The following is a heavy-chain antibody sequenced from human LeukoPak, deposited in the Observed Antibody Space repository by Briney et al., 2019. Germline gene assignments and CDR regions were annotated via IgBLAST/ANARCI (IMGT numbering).Heavy chain of an antibody. CDR3: ARDIHSEGWLQN. J-gene: IGHJ4*02. CDR1: GFSFSTYG. D-gene: IGHD5-24*01. V-gene: IGHV3-23*01. CDR2: VSSSGETT. Sequence: GGSLRLSCVGSGFSFSTYGMTWVRQAPGKGLEWVSSVSSSGETTYYADSVKGRFTISRDNSKSTLYLQMNSLRAEDTAVYYCARDIHSEGWLQNWGQGTLVTVSS.